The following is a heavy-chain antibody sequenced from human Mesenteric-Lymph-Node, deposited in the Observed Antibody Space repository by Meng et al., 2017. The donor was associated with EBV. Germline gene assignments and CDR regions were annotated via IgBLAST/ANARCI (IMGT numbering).Heavy chain of an antibody. CDR3: AALGSFASSIDP. Sequence: QVQLQQGGAGLLKPSETLSLTCAVYGGSFSGYYWTWIRQPPGKGLEWIGEINHSGSTNYNPSLKSRVTISVDTSKNQFSLKLTSVTAADTAVYFCAALGSFASSIDPWGQGTLVTVSS. J-gene: IGHJ5*02. CDR2: INHSGST. D-gene: IGHD3-16*01. CDR1: GGSFSGYY. V-gene: IGHV4-34*02.